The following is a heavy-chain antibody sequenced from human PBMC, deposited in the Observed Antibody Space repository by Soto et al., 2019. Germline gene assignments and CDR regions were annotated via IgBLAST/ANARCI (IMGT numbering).Heavy chain of an antibody. V-gene: IGHV1-69*13. J-gene: IGHJ4*02. CDR3: ARGYSSGWYVIDY. CDR2: IIPIFGTA. Sequence: SVKVSCKASGGTFSSYAISWVRQAPGQGLEWMGGIIPIFGTANYAQKFQGRVTITADESTSTAYMELSSLRSEDTAVYYCARGYSSGWYVIDYWGQGTLVTVSS. D-gene: IGHD6-19*01. CDR1: GGTFSSYA.